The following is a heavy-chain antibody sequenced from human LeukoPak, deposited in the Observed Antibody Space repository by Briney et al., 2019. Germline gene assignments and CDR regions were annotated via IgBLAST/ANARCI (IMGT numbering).Heavy chain of an antibody. J-gene: IGHJ4*02. D-gene: IGHD3-3*01. V-gene: IGHV3-7*01. CDR3: ARENWSTADY. Sequence: GGSLTLSCAASGFSFPPYWMIWVRRTPEKGLEWVATVNQDGREKWYVDSVKGRFSISKDSANNMVYLQMNSLRAEDTAIYYCARENWSTADYWGQGTLVTVSS. CDR2: VNQDGREK. CDR1: GFSFPPYW.